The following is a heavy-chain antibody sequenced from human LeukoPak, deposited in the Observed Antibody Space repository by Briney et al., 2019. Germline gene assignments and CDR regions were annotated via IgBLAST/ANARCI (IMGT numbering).Heavy chain of an antibody. J-gene: IGHJ4*02. CDR3: ARRLYSSGVYYFDF. V-gene: IGHV3-7*01. CDR1: GFTFSSYW. CDR2: IKQDGSEK. Sequence: GGSLRLSCAASGFTFSSYWMSWVRQAPGKGLEWVANIKQDGSEKYYVDSVKGRFTISRDNAKNSLYLQMNSLRAEDTAVYYCARRLYSSGVYYFDFWGQGTLVTVSS. D-gene: IGHD6-19*01.